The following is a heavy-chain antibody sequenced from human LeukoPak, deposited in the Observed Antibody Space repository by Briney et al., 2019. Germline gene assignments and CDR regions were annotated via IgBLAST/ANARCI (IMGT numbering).Heavy chain of an antibody. CDR3: ARDLSRPARLAVGY. V-gene: IGHV1-2*04. J-gene: IGHJ4*02. CDR2: INPNSGGT. D-gene: IGHD6-6*01. CDR1: GYTFTGYY. Sequence: ASVKVSRKASGYTFTGYYMHWVRQAPGQGLEWMGWINPNSGGTNYAQKFQGWVTMTRDTSISTAYMELSRLRSDDTAVYYCARDLSRPARLAVGYWGQGTLVTVSS.